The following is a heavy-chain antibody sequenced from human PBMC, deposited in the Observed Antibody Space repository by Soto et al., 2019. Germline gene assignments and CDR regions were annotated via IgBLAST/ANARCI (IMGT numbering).Heavy chain of an antibody. CDR2: ISGDGYNT. CDR3: ARDVGGFKAMFDY. J-gene: IGHJ4*02. D-gene: IGHD5-12*01. V-gene: IGHV3-23*01. Sequence: HPGGSLRLSCAASGFIFSDYGMGWVRQTPGKGLEWVSTISGDGYNTHYADSVAGRFTISRDNSKNTLYLQMNSLRAEDTARYYCARDVGGFKAMFDYWGQGTQVTVSS. CDR1: GFIFSDYG.